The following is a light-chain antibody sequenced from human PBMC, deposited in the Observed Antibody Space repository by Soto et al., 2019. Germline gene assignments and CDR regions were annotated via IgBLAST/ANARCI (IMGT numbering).Light chain of an antibody. CDR3: SSYAGSYTVVV. V-gene: IGLV2-11*01. CDR2: DVS. Sequence: QSVLTQPRSVSGSPGQSVTISCTGTSSDVGAYDYVSWYQQDPGKAPKVLIYDVSERPSGVPDRFSGSKSDNTASLTISGLQAEDEADYYCSSYAGSYTVVVFGGGTKLTVL. CDR1: SSDVGAYDY. J-gene: IGLJ2*01.